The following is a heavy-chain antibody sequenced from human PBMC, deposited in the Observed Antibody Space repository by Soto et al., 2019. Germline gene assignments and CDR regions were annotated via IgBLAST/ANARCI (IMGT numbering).Heavy chain of an antibody. V-gene: IGHV2-5*02. CDR2: IYWDDDK. Sequence: SGPTLVNPTQTLTLTCTFSGFSLSTSGVGVGWIRQPPGKALEWFGIIYWDDDKRYSPSLKSRVSITKDTSKNQLVLTMTNMDPVDAATYYCAHLPWKQLWPRAPVVYWSQGTPVTVSS. D-gene: IGHD5-18*01. CDR3: AHLPWKQLWPRAPVVY. CDR1: GFSLSTSGVG. J-gene: IGHJ4*02.